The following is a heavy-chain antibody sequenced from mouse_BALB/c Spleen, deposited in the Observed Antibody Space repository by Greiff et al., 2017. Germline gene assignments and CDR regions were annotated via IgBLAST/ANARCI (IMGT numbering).Heavy chain of an antibody. CDR1: GFNIKDYY. V-gene: IGHV14-1*02. CDR2: IDPENGNT. CDR3: ASRRDYAMDY. Sequence: VQLKESGAELVRPGALVKLSCKASGFNIKDYYMHWVKQRPEQGLEWIGWIDPENGNTIYDPKFQGKASITADTSSNTAYLQLSSLTSEDTAVYYCASRRDYAMDYWGQGTSVTVSS. J-gene: IGHJ4*01.